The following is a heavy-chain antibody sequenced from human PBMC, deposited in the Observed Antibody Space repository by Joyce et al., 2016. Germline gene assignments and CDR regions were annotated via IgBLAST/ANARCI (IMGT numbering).Heavy chain of an antibody. J-gene: IGHJ4*02. CDR2: INPSNSDA. V-gene: IGHV1-46*01. CDR1: GYTLGSHY. CDR3: ARALWVDSSDWYARRYYFDT. Sequence: QVQLVQSGAEVKKPGASVKLSCKALGYTLGSHYMHWIRQAPGQGLEWMGIINPSNSDAFYSQMFQDRLTMTRETSTSTVYMDLSSLRFEDTAVYYCARALWVDSSDWYARRYYFDTWGQGTLVTVSS. D-gene: IGHD6-13*01.